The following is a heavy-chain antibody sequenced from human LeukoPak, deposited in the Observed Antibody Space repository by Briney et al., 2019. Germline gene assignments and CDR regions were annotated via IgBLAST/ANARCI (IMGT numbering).Heavy chain of an antibody. CDR3: ARCDHFEVAAKRDWYFDL. D-gene: IGHD2-15*01. CDR2: ISSSSSYI. Sequence: GGSLRLSCAASGFTFSSYSMNWVRQAPGKGLEWVSSISSSSSYIYYADSVKGRFTISRDNAKNSLYLQMNSLRAEDTAVYYCARCDHFEVAAKRDWYFDLWGRGTLVTVSS. J-gene: IGHJ2*01. CDR1: GFTFSSYS. V-gene: IGHV3-21*04.